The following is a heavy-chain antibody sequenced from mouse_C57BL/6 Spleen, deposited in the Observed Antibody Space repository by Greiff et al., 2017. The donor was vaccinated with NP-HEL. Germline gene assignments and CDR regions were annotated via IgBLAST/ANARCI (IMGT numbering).Heavy chain of an antibody. J-gene: IGHJ1*03. CDR1: GFTFSDYG. Sequence: EVQLVESGGGLVKPGGSLKLSCAASGFTFSDYGMHWVRQAPEKGLEWVAYISSGSSTIYYADTVKGRFTISRDNAKNTLFLQMTSLRSEDTAMYYCARNHGSRGGHFDVWGTGTTVTVSS. D-gene: IGHD1-1*01. CDR3: ARNHGSRGGHFDV. CDR2: ISSGSSTI. V-gene: IGHV5-17*01.